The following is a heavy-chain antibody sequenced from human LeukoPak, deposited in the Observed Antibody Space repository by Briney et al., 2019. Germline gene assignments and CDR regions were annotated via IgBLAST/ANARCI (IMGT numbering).Heavy chain of an antibody. D-gene: IGHD4-11*01. CDR3: ARDGLQYLTPYYYMDV. CDR2: IIPIFGTA. J-gene: IGHJ6*03. Sequence: ASVKVSCKASGGTFSSYSISWVRQAPGQGLEWMGGIIPIFGTANYAQKFQGRVTITADESTITAYMELSSLRSEDTAVYYCARDGLQYLTPYYYMDVWGKGTTVTVSS. V-gene: IGHV1-69*13. CDR1: GGTFSSYS.